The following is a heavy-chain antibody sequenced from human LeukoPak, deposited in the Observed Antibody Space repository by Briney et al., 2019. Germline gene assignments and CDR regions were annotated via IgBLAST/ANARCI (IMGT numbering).Heavy chain of an antibody. V-gene: IGHV4-39*07. Sequence: SETLSLTCTVSGGSISSSSYYWGWIRQPPGKGLEWIGSIYYSGSTYYNPSLKSRVTISVDTSKNQFSLKLSSVTAADTAVYYCARVGAVAGFDYWGQGTLVTVSS. CDR1: GGSISSSSYY. CDR3: ARVGAVAGFDY. D-gene: IGHD6-19*01. J-gene: IGHJ4*02. CDR2: IYYSGST.